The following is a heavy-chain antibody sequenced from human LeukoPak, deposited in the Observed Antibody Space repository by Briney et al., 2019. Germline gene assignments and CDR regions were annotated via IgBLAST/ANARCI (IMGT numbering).Heavy chain of an antibody. J-gene: IGHJ4*02. CDR2: LRGDGET. Sequence: PGGSLRLSCAASGLSFTSFAMSWVRQAPARGPEWVSSLRGDGETSYADSVRGRFTISRDNSKNTLYLHMNSLRAEDTAVYYCAKERAGYTNPYYFDYWGQGTLVTVSS. CDR1: GLSFTSFA. D-gene: IGHD3-16*02. CDR3: AKERAGYTNPYYFDY. V-gene: IGHV3-23*01.